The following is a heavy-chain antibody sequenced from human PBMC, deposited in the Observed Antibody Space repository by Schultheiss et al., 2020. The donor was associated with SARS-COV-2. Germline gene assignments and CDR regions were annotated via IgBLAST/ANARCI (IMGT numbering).Heavy chain of an antibody. D-gene: IGHD2-8*01. Sequence: SQTLSLTCTVSGGSISSGFYYWGWIHQPPGKGLEWVGNIYSTGSTYYNPSLKSRVTISIDTSKKQFSLKLTSLTAADTAVYYCARNGHRRGYFDYWGQGALVTVSS. CDR3: ARNGHRRGYFDY. V-gene: IGHV4-39*01. J-gene: IGHJ4*02. CDR1: GGSISSGFYY. CDR2: IYSTGST.